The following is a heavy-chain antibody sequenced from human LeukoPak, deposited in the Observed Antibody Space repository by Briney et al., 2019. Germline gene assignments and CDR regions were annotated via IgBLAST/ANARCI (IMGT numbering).Heavy chain of an antibody. CDR1: GFTFSNAW. V-gene: IGHV3-15*01. D-gene: IGHD1-1*01. CDR2: IKSKTDGGTT. CDR3: TTGVGQLERRWWRVSDYYYGMDV. Sequence: GGSLRLSCAASGFTFSNAWMSWVRQAPGKGLEWVGRIKSKTDGGTTDYAAPVKGRFTISRDDSKNTLYLQMNSLKTEDTAVYYCTTGVGQLERRWWRVSDYYYGMDVWGQGTTVTVSS. J-gene: IGHJ6*02.